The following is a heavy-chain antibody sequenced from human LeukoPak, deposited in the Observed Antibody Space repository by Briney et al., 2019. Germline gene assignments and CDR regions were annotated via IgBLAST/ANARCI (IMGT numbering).Heavy chain of an antibody. CDR3: ARDYSVGDYAWWFDP. J-gene: IGHJ5*02. Sequence: ASVTVSFTSSGYTFTIYYMRWVRQAPGQGLEWMGITNPSGGSTRYAQKFQGRVTMTRDLSKSTDYMELSSLRSDDTAVYFCARDYSVGDYAWWFDPWGEGALVTVSS. D-gene: IGHD3-16*01. CDR1: GYTFTIYY. V-gene: IGHV1-46*01. CDR2: TNPSGGST.